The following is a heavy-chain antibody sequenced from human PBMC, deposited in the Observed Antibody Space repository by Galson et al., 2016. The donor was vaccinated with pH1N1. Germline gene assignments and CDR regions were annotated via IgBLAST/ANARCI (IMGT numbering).Heavy chain of an antibody. D-gene: IGHD6-19*01. CDR1: GFTFSSWH. CDR3: AKALVAGCFDY. J-gene: IGHJ4*02. Sequence: SLRLSCAASGFTFSSWHMDWVRQAPGEGLEWISFITYTSATIYYADSVKGRFTISRDNSKNTLSLQMNSLRAEDTAVYYCAKALVAGCFDYWGQGTLVTVSS. CDR2: ITYTSATI. V-gene: IGHV3-48*01.